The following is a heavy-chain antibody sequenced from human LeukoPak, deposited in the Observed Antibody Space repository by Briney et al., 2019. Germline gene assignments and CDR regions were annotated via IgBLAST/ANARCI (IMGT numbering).Heavy chain of an antibody. CDR2: VSWGSGSE. Sequence: GGSLRLSCAASGFKFDYFAMPWVRQVPGKGLEWVSGVSWGSGSEGYADSVKGRFAISRDNTNNSLYLQMDSLKPEDTGLYFCAKDRESWLVPTGYAFDVWGQGTLAVVSS. J-gene: IGHJ3*01. D-gene: IGHD6-19*01. CDR3: AKDRESWLVPTGYAFDV. CDR1: GFKFDYFA. V-gene: IGHV3-9*01.